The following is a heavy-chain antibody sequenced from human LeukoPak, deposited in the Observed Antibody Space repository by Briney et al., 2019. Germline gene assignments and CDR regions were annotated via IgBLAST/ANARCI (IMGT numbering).Heavy chain of an antibody. CDR1: GFPFNNYW. CDR3: ARIGYSSSSTDY. CDR2: INQDGSTK. V-gene: IGHV3-7*01. D-gene: IGHD6-6*01. J-gene: IGHJ4*02. Sequence: GGSLRLSCAASGFPFNNYWMSWVRQAPGKGLEWVANINQDGSTKYYVDSVEGRLTTSRDNAKNSLYLQINSLRAEDTAVYYCARIGYSSSSTDYWGQGTLVTVSS.